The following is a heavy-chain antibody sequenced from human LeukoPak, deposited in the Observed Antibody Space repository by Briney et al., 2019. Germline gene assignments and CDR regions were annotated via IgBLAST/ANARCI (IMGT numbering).Heavy chain of an antibody. CDR3: ARVNDYYFDY. Sequence: TGGSLRLSCAASGFTFSSYSMNWVRQAPGKGLEWVSYISSSSSTIYYADSVKGRFTISRDNAKNSLYLQMNSLRAEDTAVYYCARVNDYYFDYWGQGTLVTVSS. J-gene: IGHJ4*02. CDR1: GFTFSSYS. D-gene: IGHD2-21*02. V-gene: IGHV3-48*01. CDR2: ISSSSSTI.